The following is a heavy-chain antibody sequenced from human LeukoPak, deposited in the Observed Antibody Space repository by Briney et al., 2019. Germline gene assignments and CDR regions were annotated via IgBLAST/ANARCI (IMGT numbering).Heavy chain of an antibody. CDR1: GFTFSSYW. CDR3: ARGSAKGGRGLQWLVQGVNDY. V-gene: IGHV3-74*01. Sequence: GESLRLSCAASGFTFSSYWMYWVRQAPGKGLMWVSRITSGGSSTSYADSVKGRFTISRDNAKNTLYLQMNSLRAEDTAVYYCARGSAKGGRGLQWLVQGVNDYWGQGTLVTVSS. D-gene: IGHD6-19*01. J-gene: IGHJ4*02. CDR2: ITSGGSST.